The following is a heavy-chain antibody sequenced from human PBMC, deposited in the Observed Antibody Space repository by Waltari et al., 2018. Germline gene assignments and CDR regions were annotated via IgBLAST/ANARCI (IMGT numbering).Heavy chain of an antibody. Sequence: EVQLVESGGGLVQPGGSLRLSCAASGFTFSSYAMRWVRQAPGTGLEWVSAISGSGGSTYYADSVKGRFTISRDNSKNTLYLQMNSLRAEDTAVYYCAKGQYRGIAAAGTIWYFDLWGRGTLVTVSS. V-gene: IGHV3-23*04. CDR2: ISGSGGST. D-gene: IGHD6-13*01. J-gene: IGHJ2*01. CDR3: AKGQYRGIAAAGTIWYFDL. CDR1: GFTFSSYA.